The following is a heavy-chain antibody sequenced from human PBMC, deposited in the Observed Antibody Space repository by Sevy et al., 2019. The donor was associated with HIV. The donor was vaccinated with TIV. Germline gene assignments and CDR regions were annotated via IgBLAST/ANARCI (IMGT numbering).Heavy chain of an antibody. D-gene: IGHD3-22*01. CDR2: FDPEDGET. CDR1: GKTLSDLS. Sequence: ASVKVSCKVSGKTLSDLSMHWVRQAPGKGLEWRGSFDPEDGETLYAQNFRARVTMTEDTSTDTAYMELSSLRSEDTAVYYCATTKDYYDSSGDPFDYWGQGSLVTVSS. V-gene: IGHV1-24*01. CDR3: ATTKDYYDSSGDPFDY. J-gene: IGHJ4*02.